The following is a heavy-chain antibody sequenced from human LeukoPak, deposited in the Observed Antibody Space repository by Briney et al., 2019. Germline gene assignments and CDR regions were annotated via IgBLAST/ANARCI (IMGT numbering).Heavy chain of an antibody. V-gene: IGHV4-34*01. J-gene: IGHJ5*02. D-gene: IGHD6-13*01. CDR1: GGSFSGYY. CDR3: ARRAGAPRWFDP. CDR2: INHSGSA. Sequence: SETLSLTCAVYGGSFSGYYWSWIRQPPGKGLEWIGEINHSGSANYNPSLKSRVTISVDTSKNQFSLKLSSVTAADTAVYYCARRAGAPRWFDPWGQGPLVTVSS.